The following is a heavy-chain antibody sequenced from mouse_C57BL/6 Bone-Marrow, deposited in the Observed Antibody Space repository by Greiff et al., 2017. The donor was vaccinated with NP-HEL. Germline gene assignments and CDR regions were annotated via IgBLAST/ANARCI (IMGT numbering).Heavy chain of an antibody. Sequence: VMLVESGPGLVQPSQSLSITCTVSGFSLTSYGVHWVRQSPGKGLEWLGVIWSGGSTDYNAAFISRLSISKDNSKSQVFFKMNSLQADDTAIYYCARNYDYYCSSLAYWGQGTLVTVSA. J-gene: IGHJ3*01. D-gene: IGHD1-1*01. CDR2: IWSGGST. CDR3: ARNYDYYCSSLAY. V-gene: IGHV2-2*01. CDR1: GFSLTSYG.